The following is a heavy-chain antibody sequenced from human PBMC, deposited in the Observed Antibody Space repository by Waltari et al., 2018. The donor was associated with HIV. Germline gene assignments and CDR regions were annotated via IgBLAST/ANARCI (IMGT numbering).Heavy chain of an antibody. CDR1: GYSFTRYP. J-gene: IGHJ6*02. V-gene: IGHV1-3*01. Sequence: QVQFVQSGAEVKKPGASVKVSCKTSGYSFTRYPLHWVRQAPGQRLEWMGGTNAANGNTKDSQKFQGRVTITRDTSASTAYMELSSLRSEDTAVYYCVRDMSDTPVGPDMDVWGQGTTVTVSS. CDR3: VRDMSDTPVGPDMDV. CDR2: TNAANGNT. D-gene: IGHD5-18*01.